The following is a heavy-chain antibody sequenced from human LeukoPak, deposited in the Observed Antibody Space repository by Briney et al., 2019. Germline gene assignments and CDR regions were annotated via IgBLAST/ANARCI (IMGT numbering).Heavy chain of an antibody. D-gene: IGHD3-22*01. CDR2: IRRDGSET. V-gene: IGHV3-7*01. Sequence: PGGSLRLSCAASGFTVSGNYMTWVRRAPGKGLEWVANIRRDGSETHYVDSVMGRFTISRDNAKNSLYLQMNSLRAEDTAVYYCARDDTHYGSSGSFYDAFDIWGQGTMVTVSS. CDR1: GFTVSGNY. CDR3: ARDDTHYGSSGSFYDAFDI. J-gene: IGHJ3*02.